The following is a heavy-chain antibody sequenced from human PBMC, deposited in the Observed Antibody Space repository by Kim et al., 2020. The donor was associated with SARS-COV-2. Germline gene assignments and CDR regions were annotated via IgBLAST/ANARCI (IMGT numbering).Heavy chain of an antibody. Sequence: GGSLRLSCAASGFTFGDYAMHWVRQAPGKGLEWVSGISWNSGSIGYADSVKGRFTISRDNAKNSLYLQMNSLRAEDTALYYCAKDRDLQLWSYLFDYWGQGTLVTVSS. CDR2: ISWNSGSI. J-gene: IGHJ4*02. CDR3: AKDRDLQLWSYLFDY. D-gene: IGHD5-18*01. V-gene: IGHV3-9*01. CDR1: GFTFGDYA.